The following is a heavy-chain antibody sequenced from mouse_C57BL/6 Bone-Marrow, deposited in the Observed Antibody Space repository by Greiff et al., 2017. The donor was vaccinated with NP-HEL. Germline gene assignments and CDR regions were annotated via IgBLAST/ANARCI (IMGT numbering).Heavy chain of an antibody. J-gene: IGHJ4*01. CDR2: IDPSDSET. D-gene: IGHD3-1*01. CDR3: ARSGLPLRLIYYAMDY. CDR1: GYTFTSYW. Sequence: QVQLQQPGAELVRPGSSVKLSCKASGYTFTSYWMHWVKQRPIQGLEWIGNIDPSDSETHYNQKFKDKATLTVDKSSSTAYMQLSSLTSEDSAVYYCARSGLPLRLIYYAMDYWGQGTSVTVSS. V-gene: IGHV1-52*01.